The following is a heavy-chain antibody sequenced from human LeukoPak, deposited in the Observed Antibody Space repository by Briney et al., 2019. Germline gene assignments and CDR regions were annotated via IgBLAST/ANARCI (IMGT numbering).Heavy chain of an antibody. CDR3: TRVGYIDEGIDY. CDR1: GFTFTNYW. J-gene: IGHJ4*02. D-gene: IGHD5-24*01. Sequence: GGSLRLSCAASGFTFTNYWMHWVRQAPGMGLVWVSRLPPDELDIIYADSVKGRFTVSRDNAKNSLYLQMNSLRAEDTAICYCTRVGYIDEGIDYWGQGTLVTVSS. CDR2: LPPDELDI. V-gene: IGHV3-74*01.